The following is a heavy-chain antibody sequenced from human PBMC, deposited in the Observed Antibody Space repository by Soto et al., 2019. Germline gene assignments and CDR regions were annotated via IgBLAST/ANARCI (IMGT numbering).Heavy chain of an antibody. CDR1: GYTFTGYY. CDR3: AIISGYDYYYYYYYMDV. V-gene: IGHV1-2*04. Sequence: GASVKVSCKASGYTFTGYYMHWVRQAPGQGLEWMGWINPNSGGTNYAQKFQGWVTMTRDTSISTAYMELSSLRSEDTAVYYCAIISGYDYYYYYYYMDVWGKGTTVTVSS. CDR2: INPNSGGT. J-gene: IGHJ6*03. D-gene: IGHD5-12*01.